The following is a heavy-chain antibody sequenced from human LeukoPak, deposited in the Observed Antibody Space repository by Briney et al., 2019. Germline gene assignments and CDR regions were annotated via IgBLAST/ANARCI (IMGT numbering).Heavy chain of an antibody. Sequence: ASVKVSCKASGYTFTSYDINWVRQATGRGLEWMGWMNPNSGNTGYAQKFQGRVTITADKSTSTAYMELSSLRSGDTAVYYCARGYYDSSGYLSTDYWGQGTLVTVSS. CDR2: MNPNSGNT. V-gene: IGHV1-8*01. CDR1: GYTFTSYD. D-gene: IGHD3-22*01. J-gene: IGHJ4*02. CDR3: ARGYYDSSGYLSTDY.